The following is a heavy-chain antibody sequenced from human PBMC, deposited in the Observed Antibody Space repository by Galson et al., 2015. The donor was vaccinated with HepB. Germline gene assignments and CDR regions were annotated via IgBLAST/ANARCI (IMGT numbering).Heavy chain of an antibody. D-gene: IGHD2-21*01. CDR2: ISPNSGGT. CDR1: GYTFTGYY. J-gene: IGHJ4*02. V-gene: IGHV1-2*04. Sequence: SVKVSCKASGYTFTGYYMHWVRQAPGQGLEWMGWISPNSGGTNYAQKFQGWVTMTRDTSISTAYMELSRLRSDDTAVYYCARGGGGGGDPRLDFDYWGQGTLVTVSS. CDR3: ARGGGGGGDPRLDFDY.